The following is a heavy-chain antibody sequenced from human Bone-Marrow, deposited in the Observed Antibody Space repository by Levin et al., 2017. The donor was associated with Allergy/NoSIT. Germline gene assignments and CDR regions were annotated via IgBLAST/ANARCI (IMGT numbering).Heavy chain of an antibody. CDR3: TRDLRDGYMYYFDY. D-gene: IGHD5-24*01. V-gene: IGHV4-38-2*02. CDR1: GYSISTGYY. J-gene: IGHJ4*02. Sequence: SESLSLTCAVSGYSISTGYYWGWIRQPPGKGLEWIGSIYHTGSTYYNPSLKSRVTISVDTSKNQFSLKLSSVTAADTAVYYCTRDLRDGYMYYFDYWGQGTLVTVSS. CDR2: IYHTGST.